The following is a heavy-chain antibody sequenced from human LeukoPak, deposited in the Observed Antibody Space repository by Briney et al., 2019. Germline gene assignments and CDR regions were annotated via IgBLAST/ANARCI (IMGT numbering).Heavy chain of an antibody. V-gene: IGHV3-23*01. CDR3: AKEDSAGGPNWFDP. Sequence: SGGSLRLSCAASGFSFSSHGMSWVRQAPGKGLEWVSAISGSGDTTNYADSVKGRFTISRDNSKNTLYVQINSLRAEDTAVYYCAKEDSAGGPNWFDPWGQGTLVTVSS. CDR1: GFSFSSHG. J-gene: IGHJ5*02. CDR2: ISGSGDTT. D-gene: IGHD3-16*01.